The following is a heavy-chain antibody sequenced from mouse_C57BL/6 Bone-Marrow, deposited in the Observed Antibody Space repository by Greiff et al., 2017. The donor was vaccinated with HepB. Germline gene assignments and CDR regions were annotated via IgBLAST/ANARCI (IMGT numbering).Heavy chain of an antibody. Sequence: VQLQQSGAELARPGASVKMSCKASGYTFPSYTMHWVKQRPGQGLEWIGYINPSSGYTKYNQKFKDKATLTADKSSSTAYMQLSSLTSEDSAFYYCARSGFGAFAYWGQGTLVTVSA. J-gene: IGHJ3*01. CDR3: ARSGFGAFAY. CDR1: GYTFPSYT. D-gene: IGHD3-1*01. CDR2: INPSSGYT. V-gene: IGHV1-4*01.